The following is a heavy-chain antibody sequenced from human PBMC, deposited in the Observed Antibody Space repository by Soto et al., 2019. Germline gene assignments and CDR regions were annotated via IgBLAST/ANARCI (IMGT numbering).Heavy chain of an antibody. CDR2: ISSSSSTI. CDR3: ASLVVVTAIHAFDI. J-gene: IGHJ3*02. Sequence: GGSLRLSCAASGFTFSSYSMNWVRQAPGKGLEWVSYISSSSSTIYYADSVKGRFTISRDNAKNSLYLRMNSLRAEDTAVYYCASLVVVTAIHAFDIWGQGTMVTVSS. V-gene: IGHV3-48*04. CDR1: GFTFSSYS. D-gene: IGHD2-21*02.